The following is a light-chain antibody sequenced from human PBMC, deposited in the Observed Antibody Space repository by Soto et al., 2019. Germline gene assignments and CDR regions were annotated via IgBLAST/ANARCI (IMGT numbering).Light chain of an antibody. CDR2: DDN. Sequence: QSVMTQPPSVSAAPGQKVTISCSGSSSNIGGNSVSWYQQLPGTAPKLLLYDDNKRPSGIPDRFSGSKSGTSATLGITGLQTGDEADYYCASWDSSLGAYVFGTGTKLTVL. J-gene: IGLJ1*01. CDR1: SSNIGGNS. CDR3: ASWDSSLGAYV. V-gene: IGLV1-51*01.